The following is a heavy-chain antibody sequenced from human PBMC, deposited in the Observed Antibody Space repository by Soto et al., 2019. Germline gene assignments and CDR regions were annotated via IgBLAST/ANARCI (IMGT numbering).Heavy chain of an antibody. CDR1: GGSFSGYY. CDR2: INHSGST. CDR3: AAEYSSSLAWFDP. V-gene: IGHV4-34*01. D-gene: IGHD6-13*01. Sequence: SETLSLTCAVYGGSFSGYYWSWIRQPPGKGLEWIGEINHSGSTNYNPSLKSRVTISVDKSKNQFSLKLSSVTAADTAVYYCAAEYSSSLAWFDPWGQGTLVTVSS. J-gene: IGHJ5*02.